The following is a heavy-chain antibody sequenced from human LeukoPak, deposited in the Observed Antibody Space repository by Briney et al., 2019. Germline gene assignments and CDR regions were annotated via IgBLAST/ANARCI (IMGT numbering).Heavy chain of an antibody. J-gene: IGHJ4*02. Sequence: PGGSLRLSRAASGFTFISDNMNWVGQAPGKGLEWVSSISISSSYIYYADSVKGRFTISRDNAKNSLHLQMNSLRAEDTAVYYCSGSFGIYFDYWGQGTLVTVSS. CDR2: ISISSSYI. CDR1: GFTFISDN. CDR3: SGSFGIYFDY. V-gene: IGHV3-21*01. D-gene: IGHD3-3*01.